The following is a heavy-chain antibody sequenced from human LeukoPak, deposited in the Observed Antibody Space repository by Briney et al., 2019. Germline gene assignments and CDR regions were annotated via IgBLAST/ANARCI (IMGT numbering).Heavy chain of an antibody. D-gene: IGHD3-10*01. CDR3: ARVLPRSMVRGMDV. CDR1: GFTFSSYW. J-gene: IGHJ6*03. Sequence: GGSLRLSCAASGFTFSSYWMHWVRQAPGKGLVLVSRINSDGSSTSYADSVKGRFTISRDNAKNTLYLQMNSLRAEDTAVYYCARVLPRSMVRGMDVWGKGTTVTISS. V-gene: IGHV3-74*01. CDR2: INSDGSST.